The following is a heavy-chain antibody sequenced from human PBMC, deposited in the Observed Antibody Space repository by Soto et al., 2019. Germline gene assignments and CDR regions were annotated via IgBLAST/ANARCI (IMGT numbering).Heavy chain of an antibody. V-gene: IGHV1-18*01. J-gene: IGHJ6*02. CDR1: GYTFTSYG. D-gene: IGHD3-22*01. CDR2: ISAYNGNT. Sequence: ASVKVSCTASGYTFTSYGISWVRQAPGQGLEWMGWISAYNGNTNYAQKLQGRVTMTTDTSTSTAYMELRSLRSDDTAVYYCAREGGGITMIVVVIDSGDYGMDVWGQGTTVTVSS. CDR3: AREGGGITMIVVVIDSGDYGMDV.